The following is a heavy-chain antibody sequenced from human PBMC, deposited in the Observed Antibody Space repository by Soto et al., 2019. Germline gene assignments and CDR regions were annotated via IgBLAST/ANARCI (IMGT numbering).Heavy chain of an antibody. V-gene: IGHV4-38-2*01. CDR1: GDSISSGYY. CDR2: IYHSGTT. Sequence: SATLSLTCAVSGDSISSGYYWAWIRQPPGKGLEWIGSIYHSGTTYYNPSLKSRVTISVDTSKNQFSLKLSSVTAADTAVYFCARGTPSPLIVRSSRGPWFDPWGQGTLVTVSS. J-gene: IGHJ5*02. CDR3: ARGTPSPLIVRSSRGPWFDP. D-gene: IGHD2-15*01.